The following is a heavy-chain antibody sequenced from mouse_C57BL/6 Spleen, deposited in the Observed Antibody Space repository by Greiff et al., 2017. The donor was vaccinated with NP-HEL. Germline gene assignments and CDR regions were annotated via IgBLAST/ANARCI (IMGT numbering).Heavy chain of an antibody. V-gene: IGHV1-80*01. CDR1: GYAFSSYW. CDR3: ARSYYGSTLAWLAY. CDR2: IYPGDGDT. D-gene: IGHD1-1*01. Sequence: QVPVPPSGAELVKPGASVTISCKASGYAFSSYWMNLVKQRPGKGLEWIGQIYPGDGDTNYNGKFKGKATLTADKSSSTAYMQLSSLTSEDSAVYFCARSYYGSTLAWLAYWGQGTLVTVSA. J-gene: IGHJ3*01.